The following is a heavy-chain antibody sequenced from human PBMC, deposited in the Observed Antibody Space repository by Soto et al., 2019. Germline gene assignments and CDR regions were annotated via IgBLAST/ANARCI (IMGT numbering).Heavy chain of an antibody. V-gene: IGHV1-2*02. D-gene: IGHD3-22*01. J-gene: IGHJ6*02. Sequence: SAEVSFKASGYTFTGYYMHWVRQAPGQGLEWMGWINPNSGGTNYAQKFQGRVTMTRDTSISTAYMELSRLRSDDTAVYYCACRNYYDSSGYYHPYYYYGMDVWGQGTTVTVSS. CDR1: GYTFTGYY. CDR2: INPNSGGT. CDR3: ACRNYYDSSGYYHPYYYYGMDV.